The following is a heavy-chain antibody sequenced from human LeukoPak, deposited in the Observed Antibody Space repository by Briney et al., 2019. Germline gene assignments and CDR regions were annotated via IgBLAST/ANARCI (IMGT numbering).Heavy chain of an antibody. CDR2: INPSGGSI. CDR3: ARDGGVGATDY. Sequence: ASVKVSCKAFGYTFTNYYMHWVRQAPGQGLEWMGMINPSGGSISYTQKFQGRVTMTRDTSTSTVYMEMSSLRSDDTAVYYCARDGGVGATDYWGQGTLVTVSS. J-gene: IGHJ4*02. D-gene: IGHD1-26*01. CDR1: GYTFTNYY. V-gene: IGHV1-46*01.